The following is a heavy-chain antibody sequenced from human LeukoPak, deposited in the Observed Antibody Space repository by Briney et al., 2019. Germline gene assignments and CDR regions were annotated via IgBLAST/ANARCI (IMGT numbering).Heavy chain of an antibody. CDR2: LDPSGSQK. CDR3: AIWTSGNY. CDR1: GFTFNRSW. J-gene: IGHJ4*02. V-gene: IGHV3-7*01. D-gene: IGHD1-1*01. Sequence: PGGSLRLSCAASGFTFNRSWMNWVRQAPGKGLEWVANLDPSGSQKRYVDSVKGRFIISKDNPGASLYLDMYSLRAEDTAIYYCAIWTSGNYWGQGTLVTVSS.